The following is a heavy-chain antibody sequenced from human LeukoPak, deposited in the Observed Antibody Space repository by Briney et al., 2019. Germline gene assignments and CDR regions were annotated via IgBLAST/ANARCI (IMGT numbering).Heavy chain of an antibody. V-gene: IGHV4-59*11. CDR2: ISHIGRT. D-gene: IGHD4-17*01. J-gene: IGHJ3*02. CDR1: GDSFRSHY. CDR3: ARDLVTVTKGFDI. Sequence: SETLSLTCAVSGDSFRSHYWTWIRQSPGTGLEWIGYISHIGRTNYNPSLKSRVTISIDTSKNQFSLKLRSVTAADTAVYYCARDLVTVTKGFDIWGQGTMVSVSS.